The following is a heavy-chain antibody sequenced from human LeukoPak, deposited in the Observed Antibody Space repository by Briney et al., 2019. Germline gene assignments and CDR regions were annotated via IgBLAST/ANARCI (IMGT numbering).Heavy chain of an antibody. V-gene: IGHV1-69*13. J-gene: IGHJ5*02. Sequence: SVKVSCKASGGTFSSYAISWVRQAPGQGLEWMGGIIPIFGTANYTQKFQGRVTITADESTSTAYMELSSLRSEDTAVYYCAREGMNAQYQLRPRSWLDPWGQGTLVTVSS. CDR1: GGTFSSYA. CDR3: AREGMNAQYQLRPRSWLDP. CDR2: IIPIFGTA. D-gene: IGHD2-2*01.